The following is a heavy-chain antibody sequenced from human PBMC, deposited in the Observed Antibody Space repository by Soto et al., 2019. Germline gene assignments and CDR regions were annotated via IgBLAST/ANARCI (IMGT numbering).Heavy chain of an antibody. J-gene: IGHJ4*02. D-gene: IGHD2-21*02. CDR2: TRNKANGYTT. CDR1: GFTLSDHY. CDR3: AKEPQLISVTVFDS. V-gene: IGHV3-72*01. Sequence: SGGSLRLSCAASGFTLSDHYMDWVRQAPGKGLEWVGRTRNKANGYTTEYAASVKGRFTISRDDSKNSLYLQMNSLITEDTAVYSWAKEPQLISVTVFDSGGQGTMVTVSS.